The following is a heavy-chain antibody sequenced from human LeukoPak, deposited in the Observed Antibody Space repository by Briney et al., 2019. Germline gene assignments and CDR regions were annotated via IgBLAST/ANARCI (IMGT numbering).Heavy chain of an antibody. CDR2: TYYTSKWNT. CDR1: GDSVSSNSAA. Sequence: SQTLSLTCAISGDSVSSNSAAWNWIRQSPSRGLEWLGRTYYTSKWNTDYAVSVKSRIVVNPDTSKNQFSLQLNSVTSEDTAVYCCARGRASAFDVWGQGTMVTVSS. CDR3: ARGRASAFDV. D-gene: IGHD6-25*01. V-gene: IGHV6-1*01. J-gene: IGHJ3*01.